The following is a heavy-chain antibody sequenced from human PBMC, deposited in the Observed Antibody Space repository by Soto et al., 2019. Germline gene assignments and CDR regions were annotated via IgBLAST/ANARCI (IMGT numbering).Heavy chain of an antibody. CDR3: ARHIGEYCSSTSCYGGWFDP. Sequence: SETLSLTCTVSGGSISSYYWSWIRQPPGKGLEWIGYIYYSGSTNYNPSLKSRVTISVDTSKNQFSLKLSSVTAADTAVYYCARHIGEYCSSTSCYGGWFDPWGQGTLVTVSS. CDR1: GGSISSYY. J-gene: IGHJ5*02. V-gene: IGHV4-59*08. D-gene: IGHD2-2*01. CDR2: IYYSGST.